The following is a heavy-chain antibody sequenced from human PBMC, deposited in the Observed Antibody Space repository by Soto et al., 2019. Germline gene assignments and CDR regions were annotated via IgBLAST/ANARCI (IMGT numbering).Heavy chain of an antibody. CDR2: IIPIFGTA. V-gene: IGHV1-69*12. CDR3: ARHFYGDYDGYDFDY. J-gene: IGHJ4*02. Sequence: QVQLVQSGAEVKKPGSSVKVSCKASGGTFISYAISWVRQAPGQGLEWMGGIIPIFGTANYAQKFQGRVTITADESTSTAYMELSRLISEDTAVYYFARHFYGDYDGYDFDYWGQGTLVSVSS. CDR1: GGTFISYA. D-gene: IGHD4-17*01.